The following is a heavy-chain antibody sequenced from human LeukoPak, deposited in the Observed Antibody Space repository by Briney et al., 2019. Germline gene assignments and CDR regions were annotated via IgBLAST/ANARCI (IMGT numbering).Heavy chain of an antibody. V-gene: IGHV4-34*01. Sequence: SETLSLTCAVYGGSFSGYYWSCIRQPPGKGLEWIGEINHSGSTNYNPSLKSRVTISVDTSKNQFSLKLSSVTAADTAVYYCARRAWSYPGYYYYMDVWGKGTTVTISS. CDR3: ARRAWSYPGYYYYMDV. D-gene: IGHD1-26*01. CDR2: INHSGST. CDR1: GGSFSGYY. J-gene: IGHJ6*03.